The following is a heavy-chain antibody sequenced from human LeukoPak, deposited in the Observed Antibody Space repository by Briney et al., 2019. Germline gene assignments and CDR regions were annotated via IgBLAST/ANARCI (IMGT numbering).Heavy chain of an antibody. CDR2: ISSGSSTI. Sequence: GGSLRLSCAASGFTFNTYSMNWVRQAAGKGLEWVSYISSGSSTIYYADSVKGRFTISRDNSKNTLHLQMNSLRAEDTAVYYCATDQVISMVRGVSGSFDYWGQGTLVTVSS. V-gene: IGHV3-48*04. CDR3: ATDQVISMVRGVSGSFDY. CDR1: GFTFNTYS. J-gene: IGHJ4*02. D-gene: IGHD3-10*01.